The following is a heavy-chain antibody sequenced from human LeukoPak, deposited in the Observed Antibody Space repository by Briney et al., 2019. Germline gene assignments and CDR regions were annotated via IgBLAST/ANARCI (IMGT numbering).Heavy chain of an antibody. V-gene: IGHV3-30*18. CDR1: GFTFSSYS. Sequence: GGSLRLSCAASGFTFSSYSMNWVRQAPGKGLEWVAVISYDGSNKYYADSVKGRFTISRDNSKNTLYLQMNSLRAEDTAVYYCAKAGGTEDGDSFDYWGQGTLVTVSS. D-gene: IGHD4-17*01. CDR2: ISYDGSNK. CDR3: AKAGGTEDGDSFDY. J-gene: IGHJ4*02.